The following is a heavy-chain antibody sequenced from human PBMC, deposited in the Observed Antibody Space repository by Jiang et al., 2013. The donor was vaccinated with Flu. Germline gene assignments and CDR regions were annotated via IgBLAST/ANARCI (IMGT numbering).Heavy chain of an antibody. D-gene: IGHD3-9*01. CDR1: GYSFTSYW. Sequence: SLRISCKGSGYSFTSYWISWVRQMPGKGLEWMGRIDPSDSYTNYSPSFQGHVTISADKSISTAYLQWSSLKASDTAMYYCARLVQVLRYFDWLLSEYYFDYWGQGTLVTVSS. V-gene: IGHV5-10-1*01. J-gene: IGHJ4*02. CDR2: IDPSDSYT. CDR3: ARLVQVLRYFDWLLSEYYFDY.